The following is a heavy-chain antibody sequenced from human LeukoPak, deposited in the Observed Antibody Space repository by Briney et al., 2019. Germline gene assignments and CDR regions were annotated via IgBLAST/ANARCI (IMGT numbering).Heavy chain of an antibody. D-gene: IGHD3-22*01. CDR3: AKGSYYDSSASFYFDY. Sequence: GGSLRLSCAASGFTFSSYAMSWVRQAPGKGLEWVSGISGSGDNTYYADSVKGRFTISRDNSKNTLYVQVNSLGTEHTAAYYCAKGSYYDSSASFYFDYWGQGTLVTVSS. CDR2: ISGSGDNT. CDR1: GFTFSSYA. J-gene: IGHJ4*02. V-gene: IGHV3-23*01.